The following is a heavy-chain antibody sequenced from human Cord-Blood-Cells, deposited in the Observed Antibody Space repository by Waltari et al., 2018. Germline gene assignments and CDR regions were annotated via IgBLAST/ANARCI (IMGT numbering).Heavy chain of an antibody. J-gene: IGHJ4*02. CDR1: GLPLSTSGLR. Sequence: QVTLKESGPALVKPTQTLTLTCTFSGLPLSTSGLRVSWIRQPPGKALEWLARIDWDDDKFYSTSLKTRLTISKDTSKNQVVLTMTNMDPVDTATYYCARSNDFWSGYYFDYWGQGTLVTVSS. CDR2: IDWDDDK. D-gene: IGHD3-3*01. CDR3: ARSNDFWSGYYFDY. V-gene: IGHV2-70*04.